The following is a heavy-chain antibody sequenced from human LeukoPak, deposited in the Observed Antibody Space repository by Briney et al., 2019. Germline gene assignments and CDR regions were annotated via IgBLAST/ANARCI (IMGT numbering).Heavy chain of an antibody. Sequence: SQALSLTCAVSGDSFSSNRATWIWHRQSPGRGLEVMGRTYYKSKWYTDYAESVKSRITINPDTSKNHSALQLNSVTPENTAVYYCARGGNFDRGGQGTLVTVS. CDR3: ARGGNFDR. CDR1: GDSFSSNRAT. CDR2: TYYKSKWYT. D-gene: IGHD1-7*01. V-gene: IGHV6-1*01. J-gene: IGHJ4*02.